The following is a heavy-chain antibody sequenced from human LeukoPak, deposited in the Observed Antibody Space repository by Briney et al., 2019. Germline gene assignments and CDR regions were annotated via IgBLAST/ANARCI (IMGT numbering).Heavy chain of an antibody. D-gene: IGHD6-13*01. CDR1: GASISSSSYY. CDR3: ARGRGSSSWYWFDP. V-gene: IGHV4-39*01. J-gene: IGHJ5*02. CDR2: IYYSGST. Sequence: SETLSLTRTVSGASISSSSYYWGWLRQPPGKGLEWIGSIYYSGSTYYNPSLNSRVTISVDTSKNQFSLKLSSVTAADTAVYYCARGRGSSSWYWFDPWGQGTLVTVSS.